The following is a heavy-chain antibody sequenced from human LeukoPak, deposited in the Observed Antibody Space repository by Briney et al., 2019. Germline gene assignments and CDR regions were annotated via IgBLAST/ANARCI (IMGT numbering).Heavy chain of an antibody. Sequence: GGSLRLSCAASGFTLSSYAMSWVRQAPGKGLEWVAVISYDGSNKYYADSVKGRFTISRDNSKNTLYLQMNSLRAEDTAVYYCAKVRGWWTTGDAFDIWGQGTMVTVSS. CDR3: AKVRGWWTTGDAFDI. CDR2: ISYDGSNK. V-gene: IGHV3-30*04. J-gene: IGHJ3*02. D-gene: IGHD2-15*01. CDR1: GFTLSSYA.